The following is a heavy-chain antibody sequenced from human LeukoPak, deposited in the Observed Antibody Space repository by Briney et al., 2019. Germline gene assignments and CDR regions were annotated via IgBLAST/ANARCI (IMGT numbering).Heavy chain of an antibody. V-gene: IGHV4-39*01. D-gene: IGHD3-10*01. CDR3: ARHADGHNLITAFDI. J-gene: IGHJ3*02. Sequence: SETLSLTCSVSGDSISSNYSNGAWIPHPPGKGLEWIGSINYSGSTHYHPSLKSRVTISVDTSKTQFSLKVNSVTAADTAVYYCARHADGHNLITAFDIWGQGTMVTVSS. CDR2: INYSGST. CDR1: GDSISSNYSN.